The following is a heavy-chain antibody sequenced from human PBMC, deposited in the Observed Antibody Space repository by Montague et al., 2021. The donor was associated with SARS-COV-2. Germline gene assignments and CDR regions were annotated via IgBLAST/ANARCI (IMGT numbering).Heavy chain of an antibody. CDR1: GGSFGGYY. V-gene: IGHV4-34*01. Sequence: SETLSLACAVYGGSFGGYYWSWIRQPPGKGLEWIGEVNHTGSTKYNPSLKTRVTISVDTSKNQFSLKLGSVTAADTAVYYCARGHNTSRLDEIGYYFDPWGLGTLVTVSS. D-gene: IGHD6-13*01. J-gene: IGHJ4*02. CDR3: ARGHNTSRLDEIGYYFDP. CDR2: VNHTGST.